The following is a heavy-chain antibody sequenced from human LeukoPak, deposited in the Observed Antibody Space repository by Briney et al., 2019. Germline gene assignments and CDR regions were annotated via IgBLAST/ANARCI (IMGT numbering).Heavy chain of an antibody. V-gene: IGHV4-39*01. D-gene: IGHD5-12*01. CDR3: ARHTRPGCSGYENAFDI. Sequence: PSDTLSLTCTVSGGSIRSRNYYWDWIRQPPGKGLEWIGNFYESGSTYYNPSLKSRVTISGDTSKNQFSLKLTSVTAADTAVYYCARHTRPGCSGYENAFDIWGQGTMVAVSS. J-gene: IGHJ3*02. CDR2: FYESGST. CDR1: GGSIRSRNYY.